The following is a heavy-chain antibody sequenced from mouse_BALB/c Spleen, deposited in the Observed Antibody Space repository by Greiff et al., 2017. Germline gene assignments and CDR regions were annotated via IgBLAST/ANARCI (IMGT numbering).Heavy chain of an antibody. CDR2: ISSGGGCT. CDR3: ARQKGDAMDY. V-gene: IGHV5-12-1*01. CDR1: GFAFSSYD. J-gene: IGHJ4*01. Sequence: EVMLVESGGGLVKPGGSLKLSCAASGFAFSSYDMSWVRQTPEKRLEWVAYISSGGGCTYYPDTVKGRFPISKDNDKNSLYLLMSSLKSEDTAMYYCARQKGDAMDYWGQGTSVTVSS.